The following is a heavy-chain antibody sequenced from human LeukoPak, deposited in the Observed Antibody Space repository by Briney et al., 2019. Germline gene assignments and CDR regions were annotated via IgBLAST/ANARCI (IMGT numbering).Heavy chain of an antibody. CDR1: GHSICSGYW. D-gene: IGHD6-13*01. CDR2: IHHSGP. Sequence: SETLSLTCVVSGHSICSGYWWSWVRQPPGKGLEWIGQIHHSGPHYNPSLKSRVTISVDRSKNQFSLKLSSVTAADMAVYYCAREGVYRAFDIWGQGTMVTVSS. V-gene: IGHV4/OR15-8*01. J-gene: IGHJ3*02. CDR3: AREGVYRAFDI.